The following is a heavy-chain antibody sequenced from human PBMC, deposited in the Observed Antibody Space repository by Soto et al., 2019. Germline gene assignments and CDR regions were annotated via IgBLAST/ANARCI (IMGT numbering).Heavy chain of an antibody. CDR2: IKQDGSEK. CDR3: ARGPYDYGAFSFDY. CDR1: GFSCSSYW. J-gene: IGHJ4*02. Sequence: GGSLRLSCAASGFSCSSYWMSWVRQAPGKGLEWVANIKQDGSEKYYVDSVKGRFTISRDNAKNSLYLQMNSLRAEDTAVYYCARGPYDYGAFSFDYSGQGPLVTVSS. V-gene: IGHV3-7*04. D-gene: IGHD4-17*01.